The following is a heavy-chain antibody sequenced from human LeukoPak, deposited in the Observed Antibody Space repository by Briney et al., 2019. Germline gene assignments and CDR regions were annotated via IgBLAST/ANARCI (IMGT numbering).Heavy chain of an antibody. V-gene: IGHV7-4-1*02. CDR3: ARWGSSGFYYFDY. D-gene: IGHD3-16*01. J-gene: IGHJ4*02. CDR2: INTNTGNP. CDR1: GYTFTSYA. Sequence: ASEKVSCKASGYTFTSYAMNWVRQAPGQGLEWMGWINTNTGNPTYAQGFTGRFVFSLDTSVSTAYLQISSLKAADTAVYYCARWGSSGFYYFDYWGQGTLVTVSS.